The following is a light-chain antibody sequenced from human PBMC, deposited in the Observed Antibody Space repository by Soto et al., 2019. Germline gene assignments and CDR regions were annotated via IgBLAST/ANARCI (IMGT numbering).Light chain of an antibody. V-gene: IGKV3-15*01. J-gene: IGKJ4*01. Sequence: IVVTQSPATLSVSPGEGVTLSCRASQGVGSNLAWYQHRPGQAPRLLIYDASTRATGIPDRFSGSGSGTEFTLTISSLQSEDFAVYYCQQFNIWPHMLSFGGGTKLEMK. CDR3: QQFNIWPHMLS. CDR1: QGVGSN. CDR2: DAS.